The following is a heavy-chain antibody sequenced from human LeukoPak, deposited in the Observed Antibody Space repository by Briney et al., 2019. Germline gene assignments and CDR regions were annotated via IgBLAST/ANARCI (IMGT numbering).Heavy chain of an antibody. D-gene: IGHD1-26*01. Sequence: PGGSLRLSCAASGSRFSYVWMSWVRQVPGKGLEWVGHIKSKTDGGTTDYAAPVKGRFTISRDDSKNTLYLQMNSLKTEDTAVYYCAKGLGYSGYDPFDYWGQGTLVTVSS. CDR2: IKSKTDGGTT. V-gene: IGHV3-15*01. CDR3: AKGLGYSGYDPFDY. J-gene: IGHJ4*02. CDR1: GSRFSYVW.